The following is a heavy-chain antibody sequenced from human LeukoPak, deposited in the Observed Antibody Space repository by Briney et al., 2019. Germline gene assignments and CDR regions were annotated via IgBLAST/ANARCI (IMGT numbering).Heavy chain of an antibody. CDR1: GFTFSSYW. Sequence: PGGSLRLSCAASGFTFSSYWMSWIRQPPGKGLEWIGYIYYSGSTNYNPSLKSRVTISVDTSKNQFSLKLSSVTAADTAVYYCARDYGDYDAFDIWGQGTMVTVSS. V-gene: IGHV4-59*01. CDR3: ARDYGDYDAFDI. CDR2: IYYSGST. D-gene: IGHD4-17*01. J-gene: IGHJ3*02.